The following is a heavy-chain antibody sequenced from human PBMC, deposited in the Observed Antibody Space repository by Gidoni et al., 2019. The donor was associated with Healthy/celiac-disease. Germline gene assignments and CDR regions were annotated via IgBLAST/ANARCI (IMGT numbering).Heavy chain of an antibody. J-gene: IGHJ6*02. CDR2: IYSGGST. D-gene: IGHD1-1*01. V-gene: IGHV3-53*01. Sequence: EVQLVESGGGLIQPGGSLRLSCAASGFTVSSNYMSWVRQAPGKGLEWVSVIYSGGSTYYADSVKGRFTISRDNSKNTLYLQMNSLRAEDTAVYYCATTPDRGYYYGMDVWGQGTTVTVSS. CDR3: ATTPDRGYYYGMDV. CDR1: GFTVSSNY.